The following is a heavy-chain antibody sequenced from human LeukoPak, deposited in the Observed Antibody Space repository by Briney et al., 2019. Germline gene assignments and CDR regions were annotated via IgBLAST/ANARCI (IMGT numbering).Heavy chain of an antibody. V-gene: IGHV3-9*01. CDR1: GFNFDDYA. J-gene: IGHJ4*02. CDR3: VKGMANHDRGPLLHY. CDR2: INWNSASI. Sequence: GGSLRLSCAASGFNFDDYAMHWVRQGPGKGLEWVSGINWNSASISYADSVKGRFTISRDSAKTSLYLQMNSLRAEDTALYYCVKGMANHDRGPLLHYWGQGTLVTVSS. D-gene: IGHD3-22*01.